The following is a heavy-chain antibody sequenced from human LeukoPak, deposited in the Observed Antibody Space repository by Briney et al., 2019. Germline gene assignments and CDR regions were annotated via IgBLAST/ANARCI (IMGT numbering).Heavy chain of an antibody. CDR3: ARSYCSGGSCYSWFYYYYGMDV. Sequence: ASVKVSCKASGYTFTGYGISWVRQAPGQGLEWMGWISAYNGNTNYAQKLQGRVTMTTDTSTSTAYMELRSLRSDDTAVYYCARSYCSGGSCYSWFYYYYGMDVWGQGTTVTVSS. CDR1: GYTFTGYG. J-gene: IGHJ6*02. D-gene: IGHD2-15*01. V-gene: IGHV1-18*01. CDR2: ISAYNGNT.